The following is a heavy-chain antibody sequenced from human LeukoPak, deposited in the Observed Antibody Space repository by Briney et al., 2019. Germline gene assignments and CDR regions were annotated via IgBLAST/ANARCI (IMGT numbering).Heavy chain of an antibody. CDR3: ARAGTAPWELQYY. CDR2: INPNSGGT. D-gene: IGHD1-26*01. CDR1: GYILTELS. V-gene: IGHV1-2*04. J-gene: IGHJ4*02. Sequence: GASVKVSCKVSGYILTELSMHWVRQAPGQGLEWMGWINPNSGGTNYAQKFQGWVTMTRDTSISTAYMELSRLRSDDTAVYYCARAGTAPWELQYYWGQGTLVTVSS.